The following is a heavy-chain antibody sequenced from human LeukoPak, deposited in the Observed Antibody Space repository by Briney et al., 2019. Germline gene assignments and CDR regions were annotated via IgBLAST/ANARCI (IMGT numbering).Heavy chain of an antibody. J-gene: IGHJ6*02. CDR3: ARFLGGSYGMDV. CDR2: INAGNGNT. V-gene: IGHV1-3*01. CDR1: GYTSASYS. D-gene: IGHD1-26*01. Sequence: ASVTVSCKASGYTSASYSMHWVRQAPGQRLEWMGWINAGNGNTKFSQKFQGRVTITRDTSASTAYMELSSLRSEDTAVYYCARFLGGSYGMDVWGQGTTVTVSS.